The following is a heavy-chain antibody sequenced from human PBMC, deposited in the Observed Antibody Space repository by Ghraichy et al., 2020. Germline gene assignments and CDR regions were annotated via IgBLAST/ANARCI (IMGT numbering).Heavy chain of an antibody. V-gene: IGHV4-39*01. D-gene: IGHD2-21*02. Sequence: SETLSLTCTVSGGSISSSSYYWGWIRQPPGKGLEWIGSIYYSGSTYYNPSLKSRVTISVDTSKNQFSLKLSSVTAADTAVYYCARLGWGDSFAFDIWCQGTMVTVSS. J-gene: IGHJ3*02. CDR3: ARLGWGDSFAFDI. CDR1: GGSISSSSYY. CDR2: IYYSGST.